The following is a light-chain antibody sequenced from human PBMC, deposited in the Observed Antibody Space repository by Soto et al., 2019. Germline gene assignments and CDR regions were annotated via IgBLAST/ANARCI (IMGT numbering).Light chain of an antibody. CDR1: QSITTW. CDR3: QRYNNYPLT. CDR2: KAT. J-gene: IGKJ4*02. V-gene: IGKV1-5*03. Sequence: DIQMTKSPSTLSASVGDRVTTTCRASQSITTWLAWYQQKPGKAPKLLIYKATNLQSGVPSRFSGSGSGTEFSLTISSLQPDDFATYYCQRYNNYPLTFGGGTKVDIK.